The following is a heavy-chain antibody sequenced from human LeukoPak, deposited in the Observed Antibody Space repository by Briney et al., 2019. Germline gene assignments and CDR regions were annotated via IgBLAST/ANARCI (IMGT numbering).Heavy chain of an antibody. CDR3: ARGGHGAADQ. J-gene: IGHJ5*02. CDR2: ISYDGNNK. V-gene: IGHV3-30-3*01. CDR1: GFSFSNYA. D-gene: IGHD1-26*01. Sequence: QPGRSLTLSCAASGFSFSNYAMHWVRQAPDKGLEWMVVISYDGNNKYYADSVKGRFTISRDNSKNMLYLQMNSLRAEDTAVYYCARGGHGAADQWGQGTPVTVSS.